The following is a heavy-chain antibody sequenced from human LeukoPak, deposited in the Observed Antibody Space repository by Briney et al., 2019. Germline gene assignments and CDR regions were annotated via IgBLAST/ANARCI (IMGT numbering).Heavy chain of an antibody. CDR2: ITGSSTFL. CDR3: ATHPDITPSYYYYYYYMDV. CDR1: GFTFSTYS. Sequence: GGSLRLSCAASGFTFSTYSMNWVRQAPGKGLEWVSSITGSSTFLYYADSVKGRFTISRDNSKSTLYLQMNSLRAEDTAVYYCATHPDITPSYYYYYYYMDVWGKGTTVTISS. D-gene: IGHD1-14*01. V-gene: IGHV3-21*04. J-gene: IGHJ6*03.